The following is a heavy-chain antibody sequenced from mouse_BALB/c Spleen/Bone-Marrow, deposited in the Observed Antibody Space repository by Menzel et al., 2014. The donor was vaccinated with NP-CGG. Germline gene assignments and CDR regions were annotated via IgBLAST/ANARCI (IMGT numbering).Heavy chain of an antibody. J-gene: IGHJ4*01. D-gene: IGHD2-4*01. CDR1: GFTFSSFG. CDR3: TRKGALITHYYAMDY. V-gene: IGHV5-17*02. Sequence: EVKLVESGGGLVQPGGSRKLSCAASGFTFSSFGMHWVRQAPEKGLEWVAYISSGSSTIYYADTVKGRFTVSRDNPKNTLFLQMTSPRSEDTAMYYCTRKGALITHYYAMDYWGQGTSVTVSS. CDR2: ISSGSSTI.